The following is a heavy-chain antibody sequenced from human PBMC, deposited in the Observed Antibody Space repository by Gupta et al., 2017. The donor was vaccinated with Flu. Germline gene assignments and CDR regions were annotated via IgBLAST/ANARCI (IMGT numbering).Heavy chain of an antibody. CDR3: ARTSFLAMV. D-gene: IGHD3-10*01. Sequence: GRFTISRDNAKNSLFLQMNSLRVEDTAVYYCARTSFLAMVWGPGTLVTVSS. V-gene: IGHV3-48*01. J-gene: IGHJ4*02.